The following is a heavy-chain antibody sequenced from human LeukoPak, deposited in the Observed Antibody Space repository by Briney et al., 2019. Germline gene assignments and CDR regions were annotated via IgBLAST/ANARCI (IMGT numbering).Heavy chain of an antibody. CDR3: ARRALAVELDY. V-gene: IGHV4-34*01. Sequence: SKTLSLTCAVYGGSFSGYYWSWIRQPPGKGLEWIGEINHSGSTNYNPSLKSRVTISVDTSKNQFSLKLSSVTAADTAVYYCARRALAVELDYWGQGTLVTVSS. CDR1: GGSFSGYY. CDR2: INHSGST. D-gene: IGHD3-10*01. J-gene: IGHJ4*02.